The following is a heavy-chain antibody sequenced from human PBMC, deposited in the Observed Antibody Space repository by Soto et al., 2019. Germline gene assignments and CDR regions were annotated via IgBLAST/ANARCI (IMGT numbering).Heavy chain of an antibody. CDR2: INHSGST. Sequence: SETLSLTCAVYGGSFSCYYWSWIRQPPGKGLEWIGEINHSGSTNYNPSLKSRVTISVDTSKNQFSLKLSSVTAADTAVYYCASLFGDSSGYVDYWGQGTLVTV. J-gene: IGHJ4*02. D-gene: IGHD3-22*01. CDR1: GGSFSCYY. CDR3: ASLFGDSSGYVDY. V-gene: IGHV4-34*01.